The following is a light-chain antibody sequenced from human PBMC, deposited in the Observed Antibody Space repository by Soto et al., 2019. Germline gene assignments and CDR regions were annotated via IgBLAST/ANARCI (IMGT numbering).Light chain of an antibody. CDR1: QDITRW. Sequence: DIQMTQSPSSGSAVVGDRVTITCRASQDITRWLAWYQQQPGRAPKLLIYAASTLQGGVPSRFSGSGSGTDFTLTISSLRPEDCATYYCQQAHSFPVTFGQGTRLEI. J-gene: IGKJ5*01. CDR2: AAS. CDR3: QQAHSFPVT. V-gene: IGKV1-12*01.